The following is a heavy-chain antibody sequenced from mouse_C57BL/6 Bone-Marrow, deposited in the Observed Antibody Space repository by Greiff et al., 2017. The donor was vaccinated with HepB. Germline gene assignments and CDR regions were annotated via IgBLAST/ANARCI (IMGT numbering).Heavy chain of an antibody. J-gene: IGHJ2*01. Sequence: QVQLQQSGAELVRPGASVTLSCKASGYTFTDYEMHWVKQTPVHGLEWIGAIDPETGGTAYNQKFKGKAILTADKSSSTAYMELRSLTSEDSAVYYCTRPIYYYGSSPYYFDYWGQGTTLTVSS. CDR1: GYTFTDYE. CDR2: IDPETGGT. V-gene: IGHV1-15*01. D-gene: IGHD1-1*01. CDR3: TRPIYYYGSSPYYFDY.